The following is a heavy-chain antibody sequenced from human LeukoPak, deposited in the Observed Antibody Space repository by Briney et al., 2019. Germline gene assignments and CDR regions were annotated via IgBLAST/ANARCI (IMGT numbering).Heavy chain of an antibody. J-gene: IGHJ4*02. CDR3: ARLRARLGYCISTSCHGYFDY. D-gene: IGHD2-2*01. CDR1: GGPITSTTYF. V-gene: IGHV4-39*01. Sequence: SETLSLTCTVSGGPITSTTYFWGWVRQPPGRDLEWLGSISYSGNTYYNPSLKSRLTLSVDTSKNQFSLNLNSVTAADTAIYYCARLRARLGYCISTSCHGYFDYWAQGTLVTVSS. CDR2: ISYSGNT.